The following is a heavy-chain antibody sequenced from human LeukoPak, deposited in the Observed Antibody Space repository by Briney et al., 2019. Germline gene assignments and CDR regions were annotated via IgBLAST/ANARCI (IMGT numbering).Heavy chain of an antibody. J-gene: IGHJ4*02. D-gene: IGHD1-26*01. V-gene: IGHV4-59*01. Sequence: SETLSLTCTVSGGSISSYYWSWIRQPPGKGREWIGYIYYSGSTNYNPSLKSRLTISVDPSKNQFSLKLSSVPAADTAVYYCARERVGVGAHFDYWGQGTLVTVSS. CDR1: GGSISSYY. CDR2: IYYSGST. CDR3: ARERVGVGAHFDY.